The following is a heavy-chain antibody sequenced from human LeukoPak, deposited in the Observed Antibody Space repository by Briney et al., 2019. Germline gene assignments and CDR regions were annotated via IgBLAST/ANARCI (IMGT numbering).Heavy chain of an antibody. J-gene: IGHJ3*02. CDR1: GGSISSYY. Sequence: KPSETLSLTCTVSGGSISSYYWSWIRQLPGKGLEWIGYIYYSGSTNYNPSLKSRVTISVDTSKNQFSLKLSSVTAADTAVYYCARDRPGSDSSGYYYWDAFDIWGQGTMVTVSS. CDR3: ARDRPGSDSSGYYYWDAFDI. CDR2: IYYSGST. V-gene: IGHV4-59*01. D-gene: IGHD3-22*01.